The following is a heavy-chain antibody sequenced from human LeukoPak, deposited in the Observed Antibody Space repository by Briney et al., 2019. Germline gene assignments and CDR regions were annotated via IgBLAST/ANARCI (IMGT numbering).Heavy chain of an antibody. Sequence: SETLSLTCTVSGGSISSYYWSWIRQPPGKGLEWIGYIYYSGSTNYNPSLKSRVTISVDTSKNQFSLKLSSVTAADTAVYYCAGVYVRLLGQRAFDIWGQGTMVTVSS. CDR2: IYYSGST. CDR3: AGVYVRLLGQRAFDI. V-gene: IGHV4-59*01. CDR1: GGSISSYY. J-gene: IGHJ3*02. D-gene: IGHD5/OR15-5a*01.